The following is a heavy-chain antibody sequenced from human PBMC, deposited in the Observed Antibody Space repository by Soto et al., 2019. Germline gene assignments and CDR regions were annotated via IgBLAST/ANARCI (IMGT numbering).Heavy chain of an antibody. V-gene: IGHV4-59*08. CDR3: ARAPHYDFGRVYWFDP. D-gene: IGHD3-3*01. Sequence: SETLSLTCTVSGGSISSYYWSWIRQPPGKGLEWIGYIYYSGSTNYNPSLKSRVTISVDTSKNQFSLKLSSVTAADTAVYYCARAPHYDFGRVYWFDPWGQGTRVTVSS. J-gene: IGHJ5*02. CDR2: IYYSGST. CDR1: GGSISSYY.